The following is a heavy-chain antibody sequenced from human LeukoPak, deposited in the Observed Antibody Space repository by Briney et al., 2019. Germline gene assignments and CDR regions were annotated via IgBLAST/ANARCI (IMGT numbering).Heavy chain of an antibody. D-gene: IGHD3-22*01. CDR2: ISSGGNT. CDR3: AREVRGYYFDY. Sequence: EALSLTCTVSGGSISSYYWSWIRQPPGKGLEWVSVISSGGNTYYADSVKGRFTISRDNSKNTLYLQMNGLRAEDTAVYYCAREVRGYYFDYWGQGTLVTVSS. V-gene: IGHV3-53*01. CDR1: GGSISSYY. J-gene: IGHJ4*02.